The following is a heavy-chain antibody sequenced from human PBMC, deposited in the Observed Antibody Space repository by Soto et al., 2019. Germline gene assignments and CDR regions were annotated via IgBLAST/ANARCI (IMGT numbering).Heavy chain of an antibody. J-gene: IGHJ6*02. CDR2: IFFTGAT. CDR3: ARARPDSAGSSLGRRLDV. Sequence: QVHLQESGLGLVKPSGHLSLICIVSGDSVTFGHHYWSWIRQPPGKGLEWIGHIFFTGATNYSPSIKSRVTMSVDSSKSQFSLNLTSVTAADSAIYYCARARPDSAGSSLGRRLDVWGQGTTVTVSS. V-gene: IGHV4-61*01. CDR1: GDSVTFGHHY. D-gene: IGHD3-10*01.